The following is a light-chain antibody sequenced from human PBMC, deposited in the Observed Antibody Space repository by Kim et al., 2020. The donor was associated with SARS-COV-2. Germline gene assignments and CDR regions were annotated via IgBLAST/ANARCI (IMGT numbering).Light chain of an antibody. CDR2: GAS. V-gene: IGKV3-15*01. Sequence: PGERAPRSCRARQSVSSNLAWYQQKPGQAPSLLIYGASTRATGIPARFSGSGSGTEFTLTISSLQSGDFAVYYCQQYNNWPGTFGQGTKVDIK. J-gene: IGKJ1*01. CDR3: QQYNNWPGT. CDR1: QSVSSN.